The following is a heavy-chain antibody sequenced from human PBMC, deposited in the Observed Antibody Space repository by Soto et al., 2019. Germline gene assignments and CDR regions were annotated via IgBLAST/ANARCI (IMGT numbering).Heavy chain of an antibody. CDR1: GFTFSSYS. CDR3: ARDQRTIFGVVMNNWFDP. Sequence: GGSLRLSCAASGFTFSSYSMNWVRQAPGKGLEWVSSISSSSSYIYYADSVKGRFTISRDNAKNSLYLQMNSLRAEDTAVYYFARDQRTIFGVVMNNWFDPWGQGTLVTVSS. J-gene: IGHJ5*02. D-gene: IGHD3-3*01. V-gene: IGHV3-21*01. CDR2: ISSSSSYI.